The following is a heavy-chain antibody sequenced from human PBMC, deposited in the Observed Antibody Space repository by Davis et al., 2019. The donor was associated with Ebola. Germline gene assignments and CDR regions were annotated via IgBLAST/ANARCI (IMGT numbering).Heavy chain of an antibody. CDR2: IYYSGST. CDR3: ARRISSFRYYFDY. D-gene: IGHD2/OR15-2a*01. CDR1: GGSISSSSYY. J-gene: IGHJ4*02. V-gene: IGHV4-39*01. Sequence: GSLRLSCTVSGGSISSSSYYWGWIRQPPGKGLEWIGSIYYSGSTYYNPSLKSRVTISVDTSKNQFSLKLSSVTAADTAVYYCARRISSFRYYFDYWGQGTLVTVSS.